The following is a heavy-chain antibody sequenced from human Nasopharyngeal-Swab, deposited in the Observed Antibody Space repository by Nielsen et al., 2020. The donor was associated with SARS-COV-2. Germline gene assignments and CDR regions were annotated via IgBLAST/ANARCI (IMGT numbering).Heavy chain of an antibody. D-gene: IGHD3-10*01. Sequence: GSLKISCAASGFTFSGHWMYWVRQAPGKGLVWVSRINGDGSSTDYAASVKGRFTVSRDNAKNTLYLQMNSLRADDTAVYYCTRDGGFREGDYWGQGTLVTVSS. CDR1: GFTFSGHW. CDR2: INGDGSST. V-gene: IGHV3-74*01. CDR3: TRDGGFREGDY. J-gene: IGHJ4*02.